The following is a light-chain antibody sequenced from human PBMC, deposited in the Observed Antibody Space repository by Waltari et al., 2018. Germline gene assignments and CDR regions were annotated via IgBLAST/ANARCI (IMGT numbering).Light chain of an antibody. CDR2: DAS. J-gene: IGKJ5*01. Sequence: EIVFTQSPATRSLSPGERATLSCRASQSVSSYLAWYQQIPGQAPRLLIFDASKRATGIPARFSGSGSGTDFTLTISYLEPEDSAVYYCQQRSNWPPEVTFGQGTRLEIK. V-gene: IGKV3-11*01. CDR3: QQRSNWPPEVT. CDR1: QSVSSY.